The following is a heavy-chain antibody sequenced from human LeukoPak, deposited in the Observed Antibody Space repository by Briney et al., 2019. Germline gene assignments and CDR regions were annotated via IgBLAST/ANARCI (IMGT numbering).Heavy chain of an antibody. CDR2: SSSSSSTI. J-gene: IGHJ4*02. D-gene: IGHD3-10*01. V-gene: IGHV3-48*01. CDR1: GFAFSSYS. Sequence: GGSLRLSCAASGFAFSSYSMNWVRQAPGKGLEWVSYSSSSSSTIYYADSVKGRFTISRDNAKNSLYLQMNSLRAEDTAVYYCAARGRGSSRYGSGSYFSYWGQGTLVTVSS. CDR3: AARGRGSSRYGSGSYFSY.